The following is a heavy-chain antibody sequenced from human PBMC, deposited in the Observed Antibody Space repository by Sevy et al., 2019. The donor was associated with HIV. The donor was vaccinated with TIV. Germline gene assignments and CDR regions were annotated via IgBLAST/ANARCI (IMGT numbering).Heavy chain of an antibody. D-gene: IGHD6-13*01. V-gene: IGHV4-34*01. Sequence: SETLSLTCAVYGGSFSGYYWSWVRQPPGKGLEWIGEINHSGSTNYNPSLKSRVTISVDTSKNQFSLKLSAVTAADTAGYYCARWWQQLVRSGMDVWGQGTTVTVSS. CDR1: GGSFSGYY. J-gene: IGHJ6*02. CDR3: ARWWQQLVRSGMDV. CDR2: INHSGST.